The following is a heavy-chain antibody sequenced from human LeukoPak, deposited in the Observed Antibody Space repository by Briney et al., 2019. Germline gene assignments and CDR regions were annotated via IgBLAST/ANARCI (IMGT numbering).Heavy chain of an antibody. D-gene: IGHD6-13*01. CDR1: GASISTYY. V-gene: IGHV4-59*08. Sequence: PSETLSLTCTVSGASISTYYWSWPRQPPGKGLEWIGCIYDTGSTIYNPSLKSAVAISVDTSRNQFSLRLTSVTAADTAVYYCARHETSSSWISSFDYWGQGILVTVSS. CDR3: ARHETSSSWISSFDY. J-gene: IGHJ4*02. CDR2: IYDTGST.